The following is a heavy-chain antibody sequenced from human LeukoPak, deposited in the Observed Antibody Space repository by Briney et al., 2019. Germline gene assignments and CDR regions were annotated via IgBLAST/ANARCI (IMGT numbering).Heavy chain of an antibody. CDR1: GGSISSGSYY. Sequence: PSQTLSLTCTVSGGSISSGSYYWSWIRQPAGKGLEWIGRIYTSGSTNYNPSLESRVTISVDTSKNQFSLKLSSVTAADTAVYYCAREESLRFLEWLWDYWGQGTLVTVSS. D-gene: IGHD3-3*01. V-gene: IGHV4-61*02. J-gene: IGHJ4*02. CDR3: AREESLRFLEWLWDY. CDR2: IYTSGST.